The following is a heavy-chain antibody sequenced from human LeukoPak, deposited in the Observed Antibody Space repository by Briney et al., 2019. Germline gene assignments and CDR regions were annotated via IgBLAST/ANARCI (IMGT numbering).Heavy chain of an antibody. CDR2: ISYDGSNK. V-gene: IGHV3-30*03. CDR1: GFTFSSYG. Sequence: PGRSLRLSCAASGFTFSSYGMHWVRQAPGKGLEWVAVISYDGSNKYYADSVKGRFTISRDNSKNTLYLQMNSLRAEDTAVYYCCRAAHTAGAEYFQHWGQGTLLTVSS. J-gene: IGHJ1*01. CDR3: CRAAHTAGAEYFQH.